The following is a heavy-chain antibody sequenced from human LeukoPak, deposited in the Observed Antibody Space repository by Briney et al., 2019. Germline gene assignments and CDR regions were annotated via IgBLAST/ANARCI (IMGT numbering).Heavy chain of an antibody. Sequence: GGSLRLSCAASGFTFDDYPMPWVRQAPVKGLEWVSLISWDGGSTYYADSVKGRFTISRDNSKNSLYLQMNSLRTEDTALYYCAKDRGITIFGVVITSGMDVWGQGTTVTVSS. CDR2: ISWDGGST. J-gene: IGHJ6*02. CDR1: GFTFDDYP. V-gene: IGHV3-43*01. D-gene: IGHD3-3*01. CDR3: AKDRGITIFGVVITSGMDV.